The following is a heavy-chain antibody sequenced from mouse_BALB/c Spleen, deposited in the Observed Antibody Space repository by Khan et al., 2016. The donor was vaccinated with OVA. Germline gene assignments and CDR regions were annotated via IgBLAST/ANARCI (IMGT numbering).Heavy chain of an antibody. Sequence: EVQLQESGPGLVKPSQSLSLTCTVTGYSITSDYAWNWIRQFPGNKLEWMAYITYSGSTGYNPSLKGRISITRDTSKNQFFLQLNSVTTEHTATYYCARDYGSSYLFFDYWGQGTTLTVSS. CDR1: GYSITSDYA. CDR2: ITYSGST. V-gene: IGHV3-2*02. J-gene: IGHJ2*01. D-gene: IGHD1-1*01. CDR3: ARDYGSSYLFFDY.